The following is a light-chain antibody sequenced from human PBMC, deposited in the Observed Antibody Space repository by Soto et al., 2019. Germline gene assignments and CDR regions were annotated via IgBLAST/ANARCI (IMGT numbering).Light chain of an antibody. CDR1: SSDVGGYNY. V-gene: IGLV2-14*01. CDR3: SSWTTSDPYV. CDR2: EVN. Sequence: SALTQPASVSGSPGQSITISCTGTSSDVGGYNYVSWYQQHPGKAPKLIIYEVNNRPSGVSDRFSASKSGNTASLTISGLQTEDEAEYYCSSWTTSDPYVFGTGTKVT. J-gene: IGLJ1*01.